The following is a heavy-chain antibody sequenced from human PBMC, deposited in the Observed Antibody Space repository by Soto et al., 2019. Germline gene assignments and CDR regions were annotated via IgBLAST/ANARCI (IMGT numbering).Heavy chain of an antibody. Sequence: EAQLLESGGGLVQPGGSLRLSCVASGFTFNYYDVTWVRRAPGKGLDWVSTISDTGRDTYFGDSVRGRFSISRDKSRNAVYLQMHSLTVDDTALYDWATSAERLSLVKLGGLIPLGFGYWGQGILVTVSS. J-gene: IGHJ4*02. D-gene: IGHD3-16*01. CDR1: GFTFNYYD. CDR2: ISDTGRDT. CDR3: ATSAERLSLVKLGGLIPLGFGY. V-gene: IGHV3-23*01.